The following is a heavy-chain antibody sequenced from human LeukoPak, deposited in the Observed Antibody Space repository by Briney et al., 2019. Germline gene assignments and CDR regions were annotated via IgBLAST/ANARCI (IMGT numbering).Heavy chain of an antibody. V-gene: IGHV3-53*01. Sequence: GGSLRLSCAASDFTDSRNYMSWVRQAPGKGLEWVSVIYSGGNTRYADSVKGRFTISRDNSKNTLYLQMNSLRVEDTALYYCASRSGGDYPYFDYWGQGTLVIVSS. CDR3: ASRSGGDYPYFDY. D-gene: IGHD4-17*01. CDR2: IYSGGNT. CDR1: DFTDSRNY. J-gene: IGHJ4*02.